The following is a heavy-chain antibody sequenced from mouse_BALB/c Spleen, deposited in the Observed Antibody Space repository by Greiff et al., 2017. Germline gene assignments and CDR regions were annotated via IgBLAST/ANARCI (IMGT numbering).Heavy chain of an antibody. CDR2: ISYDGSN. Sequence: EVKLQESGPGLVKPSQSLSLTCSVTGYSITSGYYWNWIRQFPGNKLEWMGYISYDGSNNYNPSLKNRISITRDTSKNQFFLKLNSVTTEDTATYYCARADGNYAWFAYWGQGTLVTVSA. CDR1: GYSITSGYY. J-gene: IGHJ3*01. D-gene: IGHD2-1*01. V-gene: IGHV3-6*02. CDR3: ARADGNYAWFAY.